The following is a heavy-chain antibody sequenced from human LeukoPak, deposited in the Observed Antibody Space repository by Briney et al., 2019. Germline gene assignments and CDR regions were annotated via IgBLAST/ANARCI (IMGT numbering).Heavy chain of an antibody. CDR1: GGSISSHY. CDR2: IYYSGST. CDR3: ARDPPYGGYDG. V-gene: IGHV4-59*11. D-gene: IGHD5-12*01. Sequence: SETLSLTCTVSGGSISSHYWSWIRQPPGKGLEWIGYIYYSGSTNYNPSLKSRVTISVDTSKNQFSLKLSSVTAADTAVYYCARDPPYGGYDGWGQGTLVTVSS. J-gene: IGHJ4*02.